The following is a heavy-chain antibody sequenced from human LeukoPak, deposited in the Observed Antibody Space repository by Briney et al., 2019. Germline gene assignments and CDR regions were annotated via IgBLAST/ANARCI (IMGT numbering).Heavy chain of an antibody. J-gene: IGHJ4*02. V-gene: IGHV3-30*18. CDR3: AKDYLAGTFDY. D-gene: IGHD6-13*01. Sequence: GGSLRLSCAASGFTFSSYGLHWVRQAPGKGLDWVAAISYDGSNKYYADSVKGRFTISRDNSKNTLYLQMNSLRAEDTAVYYCAKDYLAGTFDYWGQGTLVTVSS. CDR2: ISYDGSNK. CDR1: GFTFSSYG.